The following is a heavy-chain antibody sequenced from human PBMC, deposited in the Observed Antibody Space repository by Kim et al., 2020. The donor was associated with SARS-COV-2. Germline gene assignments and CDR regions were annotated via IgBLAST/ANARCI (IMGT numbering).Heavy chain of an antibody. CDR3: ARDDRDRSH. J-gene: IGHJ4*02. Sequence: GTATYAQKFQGRVTITADESTSTAYMELSSLRSEDTAVYYCARDDRDRSHWGQGTLVTVSS. CDR2: GTA. D-gene: IGHD3-10*01. V-gene: IGHV1-69*01.